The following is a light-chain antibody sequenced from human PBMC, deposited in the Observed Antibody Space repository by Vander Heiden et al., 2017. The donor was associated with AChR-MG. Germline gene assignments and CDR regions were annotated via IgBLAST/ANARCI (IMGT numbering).Light chain of an antibody. CDR1: SSDIGDYSF. J-gene: IGLJ3*02. CDR3: CSNAGSNNWV. CDR2: EGT. V-gene: IGLV2-8*01. Sequence: QSALTQPPAASGSPGPSVTISCNGTSSDIGDYSFVSWYQQHPGKAPKLLIYEGTKRPSGVPDRFSGSKSGNTASLTVSGLQADDEAAYYCCSNAGSNNWVFGGGTKLTVL.